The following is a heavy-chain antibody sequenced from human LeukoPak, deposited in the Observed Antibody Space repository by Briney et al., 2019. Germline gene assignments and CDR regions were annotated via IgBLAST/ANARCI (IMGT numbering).Heavy chain of an antibody. Sequence: SQTLSLTCAISGESVSSNSAAWNWIRQSPSRGLEWLGRTYYRSKWYNDYAGSVKSRITINPDTSKNQFSMQLNSVTPEDTAVYYCARGGYSGYGFGYWGQGTLVTVSS. CDR2: TYYRSKWYN. J-gene: IGHJ4*02. V-gene: IGHV6-1*01. CDR1: GESVSSNSAA. CDR3: ARGGYSGYGFGY. D-gene: IGHD5-12*01.